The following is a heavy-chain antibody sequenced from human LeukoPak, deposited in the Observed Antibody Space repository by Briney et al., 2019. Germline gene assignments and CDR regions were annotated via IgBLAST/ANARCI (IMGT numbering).Heavy chain of an antibody. CDR3: TRARSGSYSHAFDI. CDR2: MNPNSGNT. Sequence: ASVKVSCKASGYTFTSYDINWVRQATGQGLEWMGWMNPNSGNTGYAQKFQGRVTMTRNTSISTAYMVLSSLRSEDTAVYYCTRARSGSYSHAFDIWGQGTMVTVSS. CDR1: GYTFTSYD. J-gene: IGHJ3*02. D-gene: IGHD1-26*01. V-gene: IGHV1-8*01.